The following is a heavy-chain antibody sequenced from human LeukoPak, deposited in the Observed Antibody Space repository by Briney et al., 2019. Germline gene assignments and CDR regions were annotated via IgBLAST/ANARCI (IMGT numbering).Heavy chain of an antibody. CDR3: ARDHTANWFDP. D-gene: IGHD5-18*01. CDR2: ISSSGSTI. CDR1: GFTFSDYY. V-gene: IGHV3-11*04. Sequence: GGSLRLSCAASGFTFSDYYMSWIRQAPGKGLEWVSYISSSGSTIYYADPVKGRFTISRDNAKNSLYLQMNSLRAEDTAVYYCARDHTANWFDPWGQGTLVTVSS. J-gene: IGHJ5*02.